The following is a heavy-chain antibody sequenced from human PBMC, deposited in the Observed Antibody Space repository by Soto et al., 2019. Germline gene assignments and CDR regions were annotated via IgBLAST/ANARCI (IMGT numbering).Heavy chain of an antibody. J-gene: IGHJ4*02. CDR3: AKGASGWHDTKIIYYLDY. V-gene: IGHV3-23*01. CDR2: ISGSGGST. D-gene: IGHD6-19*01. CDR1: GFTFSSYA. Sequence: EVQLLESGGGLVQPGGSLRLSCAASGFTFSSYAMSWVRQAPGKGLEWVSAISGSGGSTYYADSVKGRFTISRDNSKNTLYLQMNSLRAEDTAVYYCAKGASGWHDTKIIYYLDYWGQGTLVTVSS.